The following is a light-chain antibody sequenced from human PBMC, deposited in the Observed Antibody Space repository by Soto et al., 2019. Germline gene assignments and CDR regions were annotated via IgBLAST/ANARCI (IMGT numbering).Light chain of an antibody. CDR3: QQYDNLPYT. CDR2: DAS. V-gene: IGKV1-33*01. CDR1: QDISNY. Sequence: DIQMTQSPSSLSASVGDRVTITCQASQDISNYLNWYQQKPGKAPKLLIYDASNLETGVPSRFSGSGSGTEFTITISSRQPEDIATYYCQQYDNLPYTFGQGTKLEIK. J-gene: IGKJ2*01.